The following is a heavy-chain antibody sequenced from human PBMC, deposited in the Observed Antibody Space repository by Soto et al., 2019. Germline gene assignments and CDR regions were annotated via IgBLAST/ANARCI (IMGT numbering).Heavy chain of an antibody. CDR3: ARTSTSGTRFDY. V-gene: IGHV4-4*02. CDR1: GGSISTSNW. CDR2: VYHSGST. D-gene: IGHD1-1*01. J-gene: IGHJ4*02. Sequence: QVQLQESGPGLVKPSGTLSLTCAVSGGSISTSNWWRWVRQPPGKGLEWIGEVYHSGSTNYNPSFKSRVAMSVDKSKNQFYLKLNSVTAADTALYYCARTSTSGTRFDYWGQGSLVTVSS.